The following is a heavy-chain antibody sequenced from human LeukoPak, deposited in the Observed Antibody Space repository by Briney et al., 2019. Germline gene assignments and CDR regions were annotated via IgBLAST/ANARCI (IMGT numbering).Heavy chain of an antibody. CDR2: IYSGST. V-gene: IGHV3-53*01. CDR1: GFTVTSNS. D-gene: IGHD3-22*01. J-gene: IGHJ4*02. CDR3: AKDALSTMIVVVMGY. Sequence: GSLRLSCTVSGFTVTSNSMSWVRQAPGKGLEWVSFIYSGSTHYSDSVKGRFTISRDNSKNTLYLQMNSLRAEDTAVYYCAKDALSTMIVVVMGYWGQGTLVTVSS.